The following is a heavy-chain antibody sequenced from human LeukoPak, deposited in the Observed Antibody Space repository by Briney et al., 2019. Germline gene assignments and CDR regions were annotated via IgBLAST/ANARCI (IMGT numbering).Heavy chain of an antibody. CDR1: GFTVSSNY. V-gene: IGHV3-66*01. D-gene: IGHD3-22*01. CDR3: SAGVEYYDSSGYYYAFDY. Sequence: GGSLRLSCAASGFTVSSNYMSWVRQAPGKGLEGVSVIYSGGSTYYADSVKGRFTISRDNSKNTLYLQMNSLRAEDTAVYYCSAGVEYYDSSGYYYAFDYWGQGTLVTVSS. J-gene: IGHJ4*02. CDR2: IYSGGST.